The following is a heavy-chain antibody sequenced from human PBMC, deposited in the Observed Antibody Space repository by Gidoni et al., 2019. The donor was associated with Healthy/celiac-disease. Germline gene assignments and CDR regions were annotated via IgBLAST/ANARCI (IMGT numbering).Heavy chain of an antibody. CDR1: GGTFSSYA. D-gene: IGHD2-15*01. CDR3: ARGISSSSGGPLPYYYYYMDV. CDR2: IIPIFGTA. V-gene: IGHV1-69*06. J-gene: IGHJ6*03. Sequence: QVQLVQSGAAVKKPGSSVKVSCKASGGTFSSYAIGWVRQAPGQWLEWMGGIIPIFGTANYAQKFQGRVTITADKSTSTAYMELSSLRSEDTAVYYCARGISSSSGGPLPYYYYYMDVWGKGTTVTVS.